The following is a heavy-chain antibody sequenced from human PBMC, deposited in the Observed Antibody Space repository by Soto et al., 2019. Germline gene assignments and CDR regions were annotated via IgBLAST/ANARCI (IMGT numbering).Heavy chain of an antibody. V-gene: IGHV1-46*01. D-gene: IGHD3-22*01. CDR2: INPSGGST. Sequence: ASVKVSCKASGYTFTSYYMHWVRQAPGQGLEWMGIINPSGGSTSYAQKFQGRVTMTRDTSTSTVYMELSSLRSEDTAVYYCASSITMIVVPLYWGQGTLVTVSS. CDR3: ASSITMIVVPLY. CDR1: GYTFTSYY. J-gene: IGHJ4*02.